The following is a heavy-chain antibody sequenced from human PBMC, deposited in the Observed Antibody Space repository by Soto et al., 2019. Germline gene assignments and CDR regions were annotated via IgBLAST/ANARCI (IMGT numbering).Heavy chain of an antibody. V-gene: IGHV3-7*01. D-gene: IGHD2-15*01. CDR2: IKQDGSEK. CDR1: GFTFSSYW. CDR3: ARDTVVVVAATAGEVDY. J-gene: IGHJ4*02. Sequence: GGSLRLSCAASGFTFSSYWMSWVRQAPGKGLEWVANIKQDGSEKYYVDSVKGRFTISRDNAKNSLYLQMNSLRAEDTAVYYCARDTVVVVAATAGEVDYWGQGTLVTVSS.